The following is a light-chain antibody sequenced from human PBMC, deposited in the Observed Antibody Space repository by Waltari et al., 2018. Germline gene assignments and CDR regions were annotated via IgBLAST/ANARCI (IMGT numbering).Light chain of an antibody. CDR2: QDS. V-gene: IGLV3-1*01. J-gene: IGLJ1*01. CDR1: GLRTEF. CDR3: QTWVSRTAV. Sequence: FELTQPPSVSVSPGQTAVITCSGVGLRTEFFSGYQQRSGQSPVQTLYQDSKRPSGIPDRFAGSSSGNTATLTISATQSVDEADYYCQTWVSRTAVFGTGTKVTVL.